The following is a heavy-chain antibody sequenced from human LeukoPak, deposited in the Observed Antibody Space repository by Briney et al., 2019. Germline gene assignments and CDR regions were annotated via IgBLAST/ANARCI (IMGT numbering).Heavy chain of an antibody. V-gene: IGHV3-74*01. D-gene: IGHD4-17*01. CDR2: INSDGSST. CDR3: ARVSGDHPYYYGMDV. CDR1: GFTLSSYW. J-gene: IGHJ6*02. Sequence: PGGSLRLSCAASGFTLSSYWMHWVRQAPGKGLVWVSRINSDGSSTSYADSVKGRFTISRDNAKNTLYLQMNSLRAEDTAVYYCARVSGDHPYYYGMDVRGQGTTVTVSS.